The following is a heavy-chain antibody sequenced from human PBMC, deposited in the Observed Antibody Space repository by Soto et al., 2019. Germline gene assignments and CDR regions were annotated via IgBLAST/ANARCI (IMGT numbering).Heavy chain of an antibody. V-gene: IGHV1-3*01. CDR1: GYTFTSYA. J-gene: IGHJ6*03. D-gene: IGHD5-12*01. CDR2: INAGNGNT. CDR3: ARGMASIVATFGYIYV. Sequence: QVQLVQSGAEVKKPGASVKVSCKASGYTFTSYAVHWVRQAPGQRLEWMGWINAGNGNTKYSQKCQGRVTITSDTSASTAYMELSSLRSEDTAVYYCARGMASIVATFGYIYVWGKGTTVTVSS.